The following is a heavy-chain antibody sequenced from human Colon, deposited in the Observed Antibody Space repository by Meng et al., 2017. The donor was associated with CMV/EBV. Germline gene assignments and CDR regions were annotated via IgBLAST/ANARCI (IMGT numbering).Heavy chain of an antibody. Sequence: ASVKVSCKASGYTFTDYYIHWVRQAPGQGLEWMGWIKPNSGDTNYAQKFQGRVTMTRDTSISTAYMEVSSLTSDDTAVYYCARGPLSGWQPDWGQGTLVTVSS. J-gene: IGHJ4*02. CDR2: IKPNSGDT. D-gene: IGHD6-19*01. V-gene: IGHV1-2*02. CDR1: GYTFTDYY. CDR3: ARGPLSGWQPD.